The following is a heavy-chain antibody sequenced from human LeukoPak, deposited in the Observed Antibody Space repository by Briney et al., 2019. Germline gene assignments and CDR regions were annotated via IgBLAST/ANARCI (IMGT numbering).Heavy chain of an antibody. CDR2: IYYSGST. CDR1: GGSISSYY. V-gene: IGHV4-59*12. Sequence: PSETLSLTCTVSGGSISSYYWSWIRQPPGKGLEWIGYIYYSGSTNYNPSLKSRVTISVDTSKNQFSLKLSSVTAADTAVYYCAREDYSEDAFDIWGQGTMVTVSS. J-gene: IGHJ3*02. CDR3: AREDYSEDAFDI. D-gene: IGHD3-22*01.